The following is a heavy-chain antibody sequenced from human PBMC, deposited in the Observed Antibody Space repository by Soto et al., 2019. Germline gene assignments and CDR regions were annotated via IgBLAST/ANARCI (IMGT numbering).Heavy chain of an antibody. J-gene: IGHJ6*03. CDR1: GGSIRSYC. V-gene: IGHV4-59*03. D-gene: IGHD1-7*01. Sequence: SETLSLTCTVSGGSIRSYCLSWIRQPPGRGLEWIGYIYYSGSTNYNPSLKSRVTISVDTSKNQFSLHLNSVTPEDTAVYYCAGTSSLQWYYMDVWDKGTTVTVSS. CDR3: AGTSSLQWYYMDV. CDR2: IYYSGST.